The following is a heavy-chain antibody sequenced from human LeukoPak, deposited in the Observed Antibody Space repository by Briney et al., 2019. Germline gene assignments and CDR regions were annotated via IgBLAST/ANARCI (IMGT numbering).Heavy chain of an antibody. Sequence: SETLSLTCTVSGGSISSYYWSWIRQPPGKGLEWTGYIYYSGSTNYNPSLKSRVTISVDTSKNQFSLKLSSVTAADTAVYYCARSSSGVTIFGVVIPHFDYWGQGTLVTVSS. J-gene: IGHJ4*02. CDR1: GGSISSYY. V-gene: IGHV4-59*01. CDR2: IYYSGST. CDR3: ARSSSGVTIFGVVIPHFDY. D-gene: IGHD3-3*01.